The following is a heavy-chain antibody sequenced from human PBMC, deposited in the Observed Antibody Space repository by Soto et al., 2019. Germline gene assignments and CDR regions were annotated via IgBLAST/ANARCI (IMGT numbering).Heavy chain of an antibody. CDR1: GYTFTSYG. J-gene: IGHJ5*02. V-gene: IGHV1-18*01. CDR3: AGDPGSYYYDSSGRFDP. D-gene: IGHD3-22*01. Sequence: ASVKVSCKASGYTFTSYGISWVRQAPGQGLEWMGWISAYNGNTNYAQKLQGRVTMTTDTSTSTAYMELRSLRSDDTAVYYCAGDPGSYYYDSSGRFDPWGQGTLVTVSS. CDR2: ISAYNGNT.